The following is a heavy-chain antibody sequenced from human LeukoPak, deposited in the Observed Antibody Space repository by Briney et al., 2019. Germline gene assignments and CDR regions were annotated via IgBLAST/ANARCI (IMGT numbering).Heavy chain of an antibody. V-gene: IGHV3-48*03. D-gene: IGHD5-18*01. CDR3: ARDGGTRLKYSYGYGDY. CDR2: ISSSGDTI. CDR1: GFTFSSYE. J-gene: IGHJ4*02. Sequence: GSLRLSCAASGFTFSSYEMNWVRQAPGKGLEWVSYISSSGDTIYYADSVKGRFTISRDNAKNSLYLQMNSLRAEDTAVYYCARDGGTRLKYSYGYGDYWGQGTLVTVSS.